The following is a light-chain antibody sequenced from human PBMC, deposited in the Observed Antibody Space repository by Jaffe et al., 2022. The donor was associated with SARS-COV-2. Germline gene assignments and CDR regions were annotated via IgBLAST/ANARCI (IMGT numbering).Light chain of an antibody. J-gene: IGLJ3*02. CDR2: DVT. CDR1: TADVGGYDY. V-gene: IGLV2-14*03. CDR3: SSYRTGSIWL. Sequence: QSALTQPASVSGSPGQSITISCTGTTADVGGYDYVSWYQQHPGRAPKLLIYDVTNRPSGVPNHFSGSKSGNTASLTISGLQAEDEADYYCSSYRTGSIWLFGGGTKLTVL.